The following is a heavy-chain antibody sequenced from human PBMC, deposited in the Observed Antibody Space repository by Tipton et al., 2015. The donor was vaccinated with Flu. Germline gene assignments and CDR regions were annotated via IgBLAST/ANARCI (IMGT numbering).Heavy chain of an antibody. V-gene: IGHV3-48*03. Sequence: SLRLSCAASGFTFSNYEMNWVRQAPGKGLEWLSYISSSGSTISYADSVRGRFTISRDNTKKSLSLQLNSLRAEDTAIYYCATLTGDDYWGQGILVTVSS. CDR1: GFTFSNYE. J-gene: IGHJ4*02. CDR2: ISSSGSTI. CDR3: ATLTGDDY. D-gene: IGHD7-27*01.